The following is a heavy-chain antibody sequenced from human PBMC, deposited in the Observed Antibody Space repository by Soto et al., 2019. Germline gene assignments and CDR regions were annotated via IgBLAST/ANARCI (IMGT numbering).Heavy chain of an antibody. Sequence: PGGSLRLSCAASGFTFSSYAMHWVRQAPGKGLEWVAVISYDGSNKYYADSVKGRFTISRDNSKNTLSLQMNSLRAEDTAVYYCARGVRHYYDSSGYYCWGQGTLVTVSS. V-gene: IGHV3-30-3*01. CDR1: GFTFSSYA. CDR3: ARGVRHYYDSSGYYC. D-gene: IGHD3-22*01. CDR2: ISYDGSNK. J-gene: IGHJ4*02.